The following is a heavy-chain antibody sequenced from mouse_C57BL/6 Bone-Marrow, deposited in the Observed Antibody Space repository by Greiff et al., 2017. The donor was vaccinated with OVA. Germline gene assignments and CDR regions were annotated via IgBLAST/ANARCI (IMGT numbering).Heavy chain of an antibody. V-gene: IGHV10-1*01. CDR3: VTTPYAMDY. CDR1: GFSFNTYA. J-gene: IGHJ4*01. Sequence: EVKLVESGGGLVQPKGSLKLSCAASGFSFNTYAMNWVRQAPGKGLEWVARIRSKSNNYATYYADSVKDRFTISRDDSESMLYLQMNNLKTEDTAMYYCVTTPYAMDYWGQGTSVTVSS. CDR2: IRSKSNNYAT.